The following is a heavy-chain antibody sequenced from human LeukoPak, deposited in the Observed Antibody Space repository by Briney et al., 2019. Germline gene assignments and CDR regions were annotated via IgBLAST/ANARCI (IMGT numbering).Heavy chain of an antibody. CDR3: ARQRGDILTGYFKYYYYYMDV. CDR1: GGSFSGYY. CDR2: INHSGST. V-gene: IGHV4-34*01. J-gene: IGHJ6*03. Sequence: PSETLSLTCAVYGGSFSGYYWSWIRQPPGKGLEWIGEINHSGSTNYNPSLKSRVTISVDTSKNQFSLKLSSVTAADTAVYYCARQRGDILTGYFKYYYYYMDVWGKGTTVTISS. D-gene: IGHD3-9*01.